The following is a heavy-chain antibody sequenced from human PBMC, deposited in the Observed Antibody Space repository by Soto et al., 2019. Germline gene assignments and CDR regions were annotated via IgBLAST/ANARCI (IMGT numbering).Heavy chain of an antibody. D-gene: IGHD4-17*01. Sequence: QVQLQESGPGLVKPSQTLSLTCTVSGGSISSGDYYWSWIRQPPGKGLEWIGYIYYSGSTYYNPSLKSRVTISVDTSKNQFSLKLRSVTAADTAVYYCARVGDSGDYLNDYWGQGTLVTVSS. CDR3: ARVGDSGDYLNDY. V-gene: IGHV4-30-4*01. J-gene: IGHJ4*02. CDR2: IYYSGST. CDR1: GGSISSGDYY.